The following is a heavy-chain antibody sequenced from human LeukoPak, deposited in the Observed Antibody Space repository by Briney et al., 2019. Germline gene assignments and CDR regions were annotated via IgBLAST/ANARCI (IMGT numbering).Heavy chain of an antibody. CDR2: ISSSGSTI. J-gene: IGHJ6*03. CDR3: ARGNGLYCGGDCYSYYYYYMDV. Sequence: GGSLRLSCAASGFTFSSYGMNWVRQAPGKGLEWVSYISSSGSTIYYADSVKGRFTISRDNAKNSLYLQMNSLRAEDTAVYYCARGNGLYCGGDCYSYYYYYMDVWGKGTTVTVSS. D-gene: IGHD2-21*02. CDR1: GFTFSSYG. V-gene: IGHV3-48*03.